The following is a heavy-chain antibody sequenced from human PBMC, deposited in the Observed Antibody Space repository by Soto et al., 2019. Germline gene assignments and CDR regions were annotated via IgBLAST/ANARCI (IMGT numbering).Heavy chain of an antibody. J-gene: IGHJ3*02. Sequence: EVQLVESGGGLVQPGGSLRLSCAASGFTFSSYSMNWVRQAPGKGLEWVSYISSSSSTIYYADSVKGRFTISRDNAKNSLYLQMNSLRDEDTAVYYCASPLVVTAIGAFDIWGQGTMVTVSS. CDR3: ASPLVVTAIGAFDI. CDR2: ISSSSSTI. CDR1: GFTFSSYS. V-gene: IGHV3-48*02. D-gene: IGHD2-21*02.